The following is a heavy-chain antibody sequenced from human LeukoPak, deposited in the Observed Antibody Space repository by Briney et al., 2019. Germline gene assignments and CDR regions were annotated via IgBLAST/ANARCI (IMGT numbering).Heavy chain of an antibody. CDR1: GYTLTSYG. V-gene: IGHV1-18*04. CDR3: ARGSYHVLVYDY. Sequence: GASVNVSFTASGYTLTSYGISSVRQAAGQGVEGMGWISAYNGNTNYAQKLQGRVTMTTDSSTSTAYMELRSLRSDDTAVYYCARGSYHVLVYDYWGQGTLVTVSS. J-gene: IGHJ4*02. D-gene: IGHD2-21*01. CDR2: ISAYNGNT.